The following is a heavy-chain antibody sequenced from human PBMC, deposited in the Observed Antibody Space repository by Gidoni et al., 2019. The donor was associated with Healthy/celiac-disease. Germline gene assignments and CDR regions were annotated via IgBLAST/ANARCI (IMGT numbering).Heavy chain of an antibody. D-gene: IGHD1-1*01. CDR1: GFTFSSSW. J-gene: IGHJ4*02. V-gene: IGHV3-7*03. CDR2: IKQDGSEK. Sequence: EVQLVESGGGLVQPGGSLRLSCAASGFTFSSSWMRWVRQAPGKGLEWVANIKQDGSEKYYVDSVKGRFTISRDNAKNSLYLQMNSLRAEDTAVYHCANLYKPQGYWGQGTLVTVSS. CDR3: ANLYKPQGY.